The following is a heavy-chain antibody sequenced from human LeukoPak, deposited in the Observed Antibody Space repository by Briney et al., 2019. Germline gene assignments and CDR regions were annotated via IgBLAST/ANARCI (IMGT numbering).Heavy chain of an antibody. CDR2: FDPEDGET. Sequence: EASVKVSCKVSGYTLTELSMHWVRQAPGKGLEWMGGFDPEDGETIYAQKFQGRVTMTEDTSTDTAYMELSSLRSEDTAVYYCATGPPFYYDSSGYYSPFDYWGQGTLVTVSS. V-gene: IGHV1-24*01. CDR3: ATGPPFYYDSSGYYSPFDY. J-gene: IGHJ4*02. D-gene: IGHD3-22*01. CDR1: GYTLTELS.